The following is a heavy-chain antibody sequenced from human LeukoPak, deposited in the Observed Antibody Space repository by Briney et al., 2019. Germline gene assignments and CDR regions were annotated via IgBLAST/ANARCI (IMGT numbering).Heavy chain of an antibody. J-gene: IGHJ5*02. Sequence: GGSLRLSCAASGFTFNNYTMNWVRQAPGKGLEWVSSISSSSSYIYYADSLKGRFTISRDNAKNSLYLQMNSLRAEDTAVYYCARDVLRSAFVDYWFGPWGQGTLVTVSS. CDR1: GFTFNNYT. V-gene: IGHV3-21*01. CDR2: ISSSSSYI. D-gene: IGHD6-19*01. CDR3: ARDVLRSAFVDYWFGP.